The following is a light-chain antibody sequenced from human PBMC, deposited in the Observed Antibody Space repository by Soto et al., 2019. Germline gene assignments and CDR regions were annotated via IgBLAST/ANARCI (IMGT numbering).Light chain of an antibody. Sequence: QLVLTQSSCASASLGSSAKLTYTLSSGHSSYIIAWHHQQPGKAPRYLMKLEGSGSYNKGSGVPDRFSGSSSGADRYLTISNLQFEDEANYYCETWDSNTRVFGGGTKLTVL. CDR1: SGHSSYI. J-gene: IGLJ3*02. CDR3: ETWDSNTRV. V-gene: IGLV4-60*02. CDR2: LEGSGSY.